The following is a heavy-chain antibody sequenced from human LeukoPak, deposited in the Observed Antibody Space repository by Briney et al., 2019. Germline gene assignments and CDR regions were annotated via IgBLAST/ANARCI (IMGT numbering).Heavy chain of an antibody. CDR1: GGSISSYY. D-gene: IGHD4-17*01. CDR3: ARRYGDYGEFDP. J-gene: IGHJ5*02. V-gene: IGHV4-59*08. CDR2: IYYSGST. Sequence: ETLSLTCTVSGGSISSYYWSWIRQPPGKGLEWIGYIYYSGSTNYNPSLKSRVTISVDTSKNQFSLKLSSVTAADTAVYYCARRYGDYGEFDPWGQGTLVTVSS.